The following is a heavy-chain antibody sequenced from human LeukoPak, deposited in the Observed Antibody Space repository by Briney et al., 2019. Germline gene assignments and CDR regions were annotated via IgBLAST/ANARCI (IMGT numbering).Heavy chain of an antibody. CDR1: GGSISSYY. J-gene: IGHJ4*02. V-gene: IGHV4-59*01. D-gene: IGHD4-17*01. CDR2: IYYSGST. Sequence: SETLSLTCTVSGGSISSYYWSWIRQPPGKGLEWIGYIYYSGSTNYNPSLKSRVIISVDTSKNQFSLKLSSVTAADTAVYYCARGKDDYGDYGSFDYWGQGTLVTVSS. CDR3: ARGKDDYGDYGSFDY.